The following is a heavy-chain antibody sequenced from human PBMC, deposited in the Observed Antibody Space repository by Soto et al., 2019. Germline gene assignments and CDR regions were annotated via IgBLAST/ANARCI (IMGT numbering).Heavy chain of an antibody. CDR1: GYSFPSYW. Sequence: GESLKISCKGSGYSFPSYWISWVREMPGKGLEWMGRIDPSDSYTNYSPSFQGNVTISADKSISTAYLQWNSLKASNTAMYYCARHDGDYGDYYWGQGTLVTVSS. J-gene: IGHJ4*02. CDR2: IDPSDSYT. CDR3: ARHDGDYGDYY. V-gene: IGHV5-10-1*01. D-gene: IGHD4-17*01.